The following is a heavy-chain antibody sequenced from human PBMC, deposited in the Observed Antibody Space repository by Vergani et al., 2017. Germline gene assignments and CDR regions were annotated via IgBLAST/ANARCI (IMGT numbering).Heavy chain of an antibody. CDR2: IYTSGST. Sequence: QVQLQESGPGLVKPSQTLSLTCTVSCGSLSSGSYYLSWIRQPAGKGLEWIGRIYTSGSTNYNPSLKSRVTISVDTSKNQLSLKLSSVTAADTAVDYCARGARVGYCSGGSCYGLGYWGQGTLVTVSS. D-gene: IGHD2-15*01. CDR3: ARGARVGYCSGGSCYGLGY. CDR1: CGSLSSGSYY. J-gene: IGHJ4*02. V-gene: IGHV4-61*02.